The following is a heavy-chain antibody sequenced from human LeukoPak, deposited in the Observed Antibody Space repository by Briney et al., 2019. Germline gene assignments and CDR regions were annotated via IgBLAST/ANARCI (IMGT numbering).Heavy chain of an antibody. V-gene: IGHV1-2*06. CDR1: GYTFTGYY. CDR2: INPNRGGT. J-gene: IGHJ6*02. CDR3: ARDCSSTSCYVYGVDV. D-gene: IGHD2-2*01. Sequence: ASVKVSCKASGYTFTGYYMHWVRQAPGQGLEWVGRINPNRGGTNYAQKFQGRVTMTRDTSISTAYMELSRLRSDDTAVYYCARDCSSTSCYVYGVDVWGQGTTVTVSS.